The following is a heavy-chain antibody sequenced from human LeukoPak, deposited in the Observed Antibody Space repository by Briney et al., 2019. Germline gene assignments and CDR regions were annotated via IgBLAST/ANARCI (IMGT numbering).Heavy chain of an antibody. V-gene: IGHV3-11*06. CDR3: ARDNGRYCSSTSCFHDY. CDR1: GFTFSDYY. Sequence: GGSLRLSCAASGFTFSDYYMSWIRQAPGKGLEWVSSISKNSGFIYYADSVKGRFTISRDNAENSLYLQMNSLRDEDTAVYYCARDNGRYCSSTSCFHDYWGLGTLVTVSS. J-gene: IGHJ4*02. D-gene: IGHD2-2*01. CDR2: ISKNSGFI.